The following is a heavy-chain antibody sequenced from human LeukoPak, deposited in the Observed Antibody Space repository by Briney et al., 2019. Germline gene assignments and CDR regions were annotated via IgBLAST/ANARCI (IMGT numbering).Heavy chain of an antibody. J-gene: IGHJ3*02. CDR3: ARKLDAFDI. D-gene: IGHD1-26*01. V-gene: IGHV3-30*03. CDR2: ISYDGSNK. CDR1: GFTFSSYG. Sequence: PGRSLRLSCAASGFTFSSYGMHWVRQAPGKGLEWVAVISYDGSNKYYADSVKGRFTISRDNAKNSLYLQMNSLRAEDTAVYYCARKLDAFDIWGQGTMVTVSS.